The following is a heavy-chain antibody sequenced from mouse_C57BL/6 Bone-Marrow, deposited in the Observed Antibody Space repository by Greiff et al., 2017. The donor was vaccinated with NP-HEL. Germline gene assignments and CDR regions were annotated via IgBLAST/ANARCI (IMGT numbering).Heavy chain of an antibody. D-gene: IGHD4-1*01. Sequence: VQLQQSGPELVKPGASVKMSCKASGYTFTDYYMHWVKQSHGKSLEWIGFINPYNGGTSYNQKFKGKATLTVDESSSTSYMALHSLTSEHSAVSDCAYNWDWYFYVWGTGTTLTVSA. CDR1: GYTFTDYY. CDR2: INPYNGGT. CDR3: AYNWDWYFYV. V-gene: IGHV1-19*01. J-gene: IGHJ1*03.